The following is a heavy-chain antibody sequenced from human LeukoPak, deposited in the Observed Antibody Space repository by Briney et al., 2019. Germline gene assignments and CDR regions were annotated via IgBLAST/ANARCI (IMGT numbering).Heavy chain of an antibody. J-gene: IGHJ6*02. CDR1: GGSLSSGNYY. V-gene: IGHV4-30-4*01. CDR2: IYYSGTT. Sequence: SQTLSHTCTVSGGSLSSGNYYWSWVRQPPGEGLEWIGYIYYSGTTYYNPSLKSRVTISVDTSKNQFSLELTSVTAADTAVYYCARDFGVANYGMDVWGLGTTVTVSS. D-gene: IGHD3-3*01. CDR3: ARDFGVANYGMDV.